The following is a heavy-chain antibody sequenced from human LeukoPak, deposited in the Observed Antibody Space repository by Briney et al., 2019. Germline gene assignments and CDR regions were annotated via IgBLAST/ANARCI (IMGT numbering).Heavy chain of an antibody. CDR1: GGSISSGDYY. CDR3: ARGGLDIVVVPAAQSWFDP. CDR2: IYFSGST. D-gene: IGHD2-2*01. Sequence: SETLSLTCTVSGGSISSGDYYWSWIRQPPWKGLEGIGYIYFSGSTYDNPSLKRRVIISVDTSKIQFSLKLSSVTAADTAVYYCARGGLDIVVVPAAQSWFDPWGQGTLVTVSS. J-gene: IGHJ5*02. V-gene: IGHV4-30-4*01.